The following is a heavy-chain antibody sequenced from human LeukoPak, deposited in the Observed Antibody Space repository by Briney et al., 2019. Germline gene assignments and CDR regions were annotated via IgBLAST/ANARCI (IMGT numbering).Heavy chain of an antibody. CDR2: ISWNSGSI. J-gene: IGHJ6*03. V-gene: IGHV3-9*01. CDR3: AKGYYYYYMDV. Sequence: PGGSPRLSCAASGFTFDDYAMHWVRQAPGKGLEWVSGISWNSGSIGYADSVKGRFTISRDNAKNSLYLQMNSLRAEDTALYYCAKGYYYYYMDVWGKGTTVTVSS. CDR1: GFTFDDYA.